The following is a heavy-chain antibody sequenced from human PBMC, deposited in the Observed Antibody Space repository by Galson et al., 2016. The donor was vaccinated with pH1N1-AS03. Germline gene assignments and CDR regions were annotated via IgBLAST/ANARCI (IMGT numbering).Heavy chain of an antibody. CDR1: GYSISSGYY. CDR2: IFHRGTT. D-gene: IGHD1-1*01. CDR3: AREGAIAQYTWYNYGTDYFDY. J-gene: IGHJ4*02. Sequence: SETLSLTCVVSGYSISSGYYWGWIRQPPGKGLEWIGNIFHRGTTYSSPSLKSRVTISVDTSKNEFSLKLNSVTAADTAVYYCAREGAIAQYTWYNYGTDYFDYWGQGTLVTVSS. V-gene: IGHV4-38-2*02.